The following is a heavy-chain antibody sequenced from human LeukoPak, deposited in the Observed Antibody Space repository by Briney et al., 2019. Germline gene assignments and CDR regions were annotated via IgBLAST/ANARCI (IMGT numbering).Heavy chain of an antibody. D-gene: IGHD5-24*01. J-gene: IGHJ4*02. CDR1: GFTFSNAW. V-gene: IGHV3-15*01. CDR2: IKSKTDGGTT. Sequence: GGSLRLSCAASGFTFSNAWMSWVRQAPGKGLGWVSRIKSKTDGGTTDYAAPVKGRFTISRDDSKNTLYLQMNSLKTEDTAVYYCTTASHGYNRYWGQGTLVTVSS. CDR3: TTASHGYNRY.